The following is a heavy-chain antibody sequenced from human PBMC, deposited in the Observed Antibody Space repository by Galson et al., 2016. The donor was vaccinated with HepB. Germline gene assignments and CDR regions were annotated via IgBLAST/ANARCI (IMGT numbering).Heavy chain of an antibody. V-gene: IGHV4-4*02. CDR2: VFETGAT. CDR1: GGSISTTDW. CDR3: ARDHGGNSGVFDI. D-gene: IGHD4-23*01. J-gene: IGHJ3*02. Sequence: SETLSLTCTVSGGSISTTDWWSWVRQPPGKGLEWIGEVFETGATNYNVSLRSRVNISVDRSRNQFSLQMKSVTAADTAVYYCARDHGGNSGVFDIWGQGTMVTVSS.